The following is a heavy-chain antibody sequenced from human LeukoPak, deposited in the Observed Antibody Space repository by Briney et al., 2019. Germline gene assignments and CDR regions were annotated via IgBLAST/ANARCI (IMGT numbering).Heavy chain of an antibody. CDR2: ITSSSSYSSYI. CDR1: GFTFSSYN. V-gene: IGHV3-21*01. Sequence: PGGSLRRSCAASGFTFSSYNMNWVRQAPGKGLEWVSSITSSSSYSSYIYYPDSVRGRFTISRDNAKNSLYLQMNSLRAEDTAVYYCARAPYGSGTYWYFDLWGRGTLVTVSS. J-gene: IGHJ2*01. D-gene: IGHD3-10*01. CDR3: ARAPYGSGTYWYFDL.